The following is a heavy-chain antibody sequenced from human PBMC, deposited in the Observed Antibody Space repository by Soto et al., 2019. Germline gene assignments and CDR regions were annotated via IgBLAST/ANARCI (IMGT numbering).Heavy chain of an antibody. D-gene: IGHD6-19*01. CDR1: GFTFSGSW. CDR2: VNEWGTDS. J-gene: IGHJ4*02. Sequence: EVQLVESGGGLVQPGGSPRLSCVASGFTFSGSWMHWVRQAPGKGLVWVSRVNEWGTDSNYADSVKGRFTISRDNAKNTVYLQMNGLRAEDTAVYYCARVAVVTRGIDYWGQGTLVTVSS. V-gene: IGHV3-74*01. CDR3: ARVAVVTRGIDY.